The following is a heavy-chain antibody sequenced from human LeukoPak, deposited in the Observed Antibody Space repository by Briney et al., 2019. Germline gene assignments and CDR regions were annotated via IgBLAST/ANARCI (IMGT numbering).Heavy chain of an antibody. CDR2: ISYDGSNK. CDR3: ARDRVAAVNWFDP. Sequence: AGGSLRLSCAASGSTFSSYAMHWVRQAPGKGLEWVAVISYDGSNKYYADSVKGRFTISRDNPKNTLYLQMNSLRAEDTAVYYCARDRVAAVNWFDPWGQGTLVTVSS. CDR1: GSTFSSYA. J-gene: IGHJ5*02. V-gene: IGHV3-30*04. D-gene: IGHD6-13*01.